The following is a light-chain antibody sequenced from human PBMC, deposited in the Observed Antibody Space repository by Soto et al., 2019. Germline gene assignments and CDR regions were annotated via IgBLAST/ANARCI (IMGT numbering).Light chain of an antibody. J-gene: IGKJ1*01. V-gene: IGKV3-20*01. Sequence: EIVLTQSPGTLSLSPGQSATLSYMSCRSVSSGYIAWYEQKPGQAPRPLIYGAYSRATGIPDRFSGSGSGTDFTLTISRLEPEDFAVYDCQQYGSSGTFGQGTKVDIK. CDR3: QQYGSSGT. CDR2: GAY. CDR1: RSVSSGY.